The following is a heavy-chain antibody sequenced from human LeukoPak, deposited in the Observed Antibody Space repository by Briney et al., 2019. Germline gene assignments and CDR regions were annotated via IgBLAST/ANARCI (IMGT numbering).Heavy chain of an antibody. CDR3: ARDQYSSRTPYYYGMDV. CDR1: GFTFSSYG. CDR2: ISYDGSNK. D-gene: IGHD6-13*01. V-gene: IGHV3-30*19. Sequence: PGGSLRLSCAASGFTFSSYGMHWVRQAPGKGLEWVAVISYDGSNKYYADSVKGRFTISRDNSKNTLYLQMNSLRAEDTAVYYCARDQYSSRTPYYYGMDVWGQGTTATVSS. J-gene: IGHJ6*02.